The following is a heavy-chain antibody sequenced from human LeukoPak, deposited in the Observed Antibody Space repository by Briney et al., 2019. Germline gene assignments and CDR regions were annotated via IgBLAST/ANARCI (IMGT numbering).Heavy chain of an antibody. CDR1: GFIFSNYD. J-gene: IGHJ1*01. CDR2: IRYDGSNK. CDR3: AKGVMATISMTAEYFQH. V-gene: IGHV3-30*02. Sequence: GGSLRLSCAASGFIFSNYDIYWVRQAPGKGLEWVAFIRYDGSNKYYADSVKGRFTISRDNSKNTLYLQMNSLRAEDTAVYYCAKGVMATISMTAEYFQHWGQGTLVTVSS. D-gene: IGHD5-24*01.